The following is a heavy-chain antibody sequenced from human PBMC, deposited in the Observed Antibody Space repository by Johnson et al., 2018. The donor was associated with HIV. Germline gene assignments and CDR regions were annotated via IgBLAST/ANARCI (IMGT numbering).Heavy chain of an antibody. V-gene: IGHV3-23*01. CDR3: AKGSTSCYNAFDI. Sequence: VQLLESGGGVVQPGRSLRLSCAASGFTFSSYALHWVRQPPGKGLEWVSATSGSGGSKYYADSGKGRFTISRDKSNNTLYLQMNSLRAEDTAVYYCAKGSTSCYNAFDIWGQGTMVTVSS. CDR2: TSGSGGSK. D-gene: IGHD2-2*02. J-gene: IGHJ3*02. CDR1: GFTFSSYA.